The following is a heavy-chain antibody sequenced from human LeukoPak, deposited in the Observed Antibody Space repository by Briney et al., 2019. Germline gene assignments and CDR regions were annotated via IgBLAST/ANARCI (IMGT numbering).Heavy chain of an antibody. CDR1: GFTFSTYT. CDR2: ITSAGNFI. J-gene: IGHJ4*02. Sequence: GGSVRLSCAASGFTFSTYTMIWVRQAPGKGLEWVSSITSAGNFIYYADSLRGRFTVSRDNAKNSLYLQMNRLRAEDTAMYYCARDLWDHWGQGTLVTVSS. V-gene: IGHV3-21*01. CDR3: ARDLWDH.